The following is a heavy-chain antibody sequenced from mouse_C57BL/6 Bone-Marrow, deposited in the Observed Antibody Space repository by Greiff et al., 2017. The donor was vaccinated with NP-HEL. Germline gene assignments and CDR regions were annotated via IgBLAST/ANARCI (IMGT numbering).Heavy chain of an antibody. CDR3: AREEGYCLYWYFDV. CDR1: GYTFTSYW. J-gene: IGHJ1*03. V-gene: IGHV1-52*01. Sequence: VQLQQPGAELVRPGSSVKLSCKASGYTFTSYWMHWVKQRPIQGLEWIGNIDPSDSETHYNQKFKDKATLTVDKSSSTAYMQLSSLTSEDSAVYYCAREEGYCLYWYFDVWGTGTTVTVSS. CDR2: IDPSDSET. D-gene: IGHD2-3*01.